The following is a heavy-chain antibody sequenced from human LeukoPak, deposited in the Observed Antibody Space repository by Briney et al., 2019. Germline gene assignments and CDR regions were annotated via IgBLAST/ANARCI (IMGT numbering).Heavy chain of an antibody. V-gene: IGHV3-30*18. CDR3: AKDVLAAAGTGEIGWFDP. D-gene: IGHD6-13*01. Sequence: PGGSLRLSCAASGFTFSSYGMHWVRQAPGKGLEWVAVISYEGSNKYYADSVKGRFTISRDNSKNTLYLQMNSLRAEDTAVYYCAKDVLAAAGTGEIGWFDPWGQGTLVTVSS. J-gene: IGHJ5*02. CDR1: GFTFSSYG. CDR2: ISYEGSNK.